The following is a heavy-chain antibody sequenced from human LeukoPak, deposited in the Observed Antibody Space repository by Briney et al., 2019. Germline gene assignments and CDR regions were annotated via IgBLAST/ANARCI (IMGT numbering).Heavy chain of an antibody. J-gene: IGHJ4*02. CDR3: AALRASSGWHSFDY. Sequence: SETLSLTCTVSGGSISSYYWSWIRQPPGKGLEWIGYISYSGSTNYNPSLKSRVTISVDTSKNQFSLKLSSVTAADTAVYYCAALRASSGWHSFDYWGQGTLVTVSS. CDR1: GGSISSYY. D-gene: IGHD6-19*01. CDR2: ISYSGST. V-gene: IGHV4-59*08.